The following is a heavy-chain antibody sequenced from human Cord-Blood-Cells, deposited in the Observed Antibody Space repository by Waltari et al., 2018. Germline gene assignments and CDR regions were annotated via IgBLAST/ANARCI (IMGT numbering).Heavy chain of an antibody. V-gene: IGHV3-53*01. CDR1: GFTFRSNY. CDR2: IYSGGST. Sequence: EVQLVESGGGLIQHGGSLSLSCVASGFTFRSNYMSWVRQAPGKGMEWVSVIYSGGSTYYADSVKGRFTISRDNSKNTLYLQMNSLRAEDTAVYYCARGIDDSSGYYDYWGQGTLVTVSS. J-gene: IGHJ4*02. D-gene: IGHD3-22*01. CDR3: ARGIDDSSGYYDY.